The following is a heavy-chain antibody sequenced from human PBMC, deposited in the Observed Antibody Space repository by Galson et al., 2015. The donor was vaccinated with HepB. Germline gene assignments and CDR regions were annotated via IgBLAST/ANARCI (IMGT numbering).Heavy chain of an antibody. V-gene: IGHV3-48*01. Sequence: SLRLSCAASGFTFSSYSMNWVRQAPGKGLEWVSYISSSSSTIYYADSVKGRFTISRDNAKNSLYLQMNSLRAEDTAVYYCARDYYGSGSYYTSFDYWGQGTLVTVSS. CDR2: ISSSSSTI. CDR1: GFTFSSYS. D-gene: IGHD3-10*01. J-gene: IGHJ4*02. CDR3: ARDYYGSGSYYTSFDY.